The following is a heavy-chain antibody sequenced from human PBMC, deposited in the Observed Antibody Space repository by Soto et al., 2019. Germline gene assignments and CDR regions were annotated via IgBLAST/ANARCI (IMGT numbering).Heavy chain of an antibody. CDR2: ISSSSFSI. D-gene: IGHD6-6*01. CDR1: GFTFSSYS. CDR3: ARNESSNISGMEV. Sequence: EVQLVESGGGLVKPGGSLRLSCAASGFTFSSYSMNWVRQAPGKGLEWVSSISSSSFSINYADSVKGRFSISRDNAQNSLHLQMNNLRAEDTAVYYCARNESSNISGMEVWGQWTTVTVSS. V-gene: IGHV3-21*02. J-gene: IGHJ6*02.